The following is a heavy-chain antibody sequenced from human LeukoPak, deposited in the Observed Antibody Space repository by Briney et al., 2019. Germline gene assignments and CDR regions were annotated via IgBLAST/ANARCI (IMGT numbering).Heavy chain of an antibody. D-gene: IGHD6-13*01. J-gene: IGHJ3*02. CDR1: GYTFTGYY. CDR2: INPNSGGT. Sequence: GGSVTVSCKASGYTFTGYYMHWVRQAPGQGLEWMGRINPNSGGTNYAQKFQGRVTMTRDTSISTAYMELSRLRSDDTAVYYCARALSSSWYDDAFDIWGQGTMVTVSS. V-gene: IGHV1-2*06. CDR3: ARALSSSWYDDAFDI.